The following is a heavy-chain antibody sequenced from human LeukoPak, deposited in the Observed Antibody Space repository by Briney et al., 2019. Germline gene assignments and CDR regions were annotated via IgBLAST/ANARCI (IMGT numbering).Heavy chain of an antibody. J-gene: IGHJ4*02. Sequence: SETLSLTCAVSGYSISSGYYWGWIRQPPGKGLEWIGSIYHGGSTYYNPSLKSRVTISVDTSKNQFSLKLSSVTAADTAVYYCARRGSSSGFDYWGQGTLVTVSS. CDR3: ARRGSSSGFDY. V-gene: IGHV4-38-2*01. D-gene: IGHD6-13*01. CDR1: GYSISSGYY. CDR2: IYHGGST.